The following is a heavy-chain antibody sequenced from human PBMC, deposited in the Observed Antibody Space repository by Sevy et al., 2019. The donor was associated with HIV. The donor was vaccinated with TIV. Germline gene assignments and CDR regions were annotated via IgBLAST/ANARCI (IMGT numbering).Heavy chain of an antibody. CDR3: ARDDQWAFDY. V-gene: IGHV3-48*02. Sequence: GGSLRLSCVASGFPFGNYPMNWVRQAPGKGLEWISHIGGRSDMIYYADSVKGRFTISRDNAKNSLSLQMNSLRDEDTAIYYCARDDQWAFDYWGQGTLVTVSS. CDR2: IGGRSDMI. D-gene: IGHD1-26*01. CDR1: GFPFGNYP. J-gene: IGHJ4*02.